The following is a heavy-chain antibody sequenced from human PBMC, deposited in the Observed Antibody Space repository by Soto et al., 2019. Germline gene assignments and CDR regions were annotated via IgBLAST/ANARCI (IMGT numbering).Heavy chain of an antibody. J-gene: IGHJ2*01. CDR3: AKIGTSGRWYFDL. CDR1: GLTFSNYG. V-gene: IGHV3-23*01. CDR2: ISNSGGST. D-gene: IGHD1-7*01. Sequence: EVQLLESGGGLVQPGGSLRLSCAASGLTFSNYGMSWVRQAPGKRLEWVSSISNSGGSTYYADSVKGRFSISSENSKNTLFLQLNSLRAEDTALYCCAKIGTSGRWYFDLWGRGTLVTVSS.